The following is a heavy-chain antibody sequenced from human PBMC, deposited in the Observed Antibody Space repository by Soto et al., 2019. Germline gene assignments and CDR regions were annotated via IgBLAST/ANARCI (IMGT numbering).Heavy chain of an antibody. Sequence: QVQLVESGGGVVQPGRSLRLSCAASGFTFSPYTMHWVRQTPGKGLEWVAVISYDGSDKYYADSVRGRFTISRDNSKNRLFLKMNSLRAEDTALYYCARGGGFCGADCYKGGIDYWGQGTLVTVSS. CDR2: ISYDGSDK. D-gene: IGHD2-21*02. V-gene: IGHV3-30-3*01. CDR1: GFTFSPYT. J-gene: IGHJ4*02. CDR3: ARGGGFCGADCYKGGIDY.